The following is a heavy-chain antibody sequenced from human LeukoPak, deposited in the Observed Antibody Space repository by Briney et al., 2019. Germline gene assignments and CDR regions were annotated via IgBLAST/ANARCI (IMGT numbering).Heavy chain of an antibody. J-gene: IGHJ3*02. CDR2: IHYSGTT. CDR3: ARAQYQLLWVGAFDI. CDR1: GGSISSVGYC. D-gene: IGHD2-2*01. Sequence: PSETLSLTCTVSGGSISSVGYCWSWIRQHPGTGLEWIGYIHYSGTTDQNPSLKSRVTISVDTSKNHFSLRLSSVTAADTAVYYCARAQYQLLWVGAFDIWGQGTMVTVSS. V-gene: IGHV4-31*03.